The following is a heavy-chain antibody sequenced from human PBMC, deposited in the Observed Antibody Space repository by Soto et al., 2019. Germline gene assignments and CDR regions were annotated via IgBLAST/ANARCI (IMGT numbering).Heavy chain of an antibody. CDR2: IYYSGVT. D-gene: IGHD3-9*01. CDR1: GDSINSGDYY. V-gene: IGHV4-30-4*08. Sequence: SETLSLTCTISGDSINSGDYYWSWIRQPPGKGLEWIGYIYYSGVTYYSQSLKSRLTITLDTSKTQFSLKLASVTAADTALYSCARPEADSVSGRYYFDYWSQGTLVTVSS. CDR3: ARPEADSVSGRYYFDY. J-gene: IGHJ4*02.